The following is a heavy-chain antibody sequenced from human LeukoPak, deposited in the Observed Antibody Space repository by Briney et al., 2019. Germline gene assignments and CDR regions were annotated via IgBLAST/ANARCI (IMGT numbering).Heavy chain of an antibody. V-gene: IGHV3-23*01. CDR1: GFSFSDYA. CDR3: ARYRCDSSGCYRAYDY. D-gene: IGHD2-2*02. CDR2: IGSDGGAT. Sequence: GGSLRLSCAASGFSFSDYAMTWVRQAPGKGLEWVSAIGSDGGATSYAVSVRGRFTISRDNSKNTLYLQMNSLRAEDTAVYYCARYRCDSSGCYRAYDYWGQGSPVTVSS. J-gene: IGHJ4*02.